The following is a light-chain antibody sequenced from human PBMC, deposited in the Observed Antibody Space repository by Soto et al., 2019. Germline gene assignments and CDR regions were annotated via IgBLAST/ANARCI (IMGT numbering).Light chain of an antibody. J-gene: IGKJ4*01. V-gene: IGKV3-15*01. Sequence: EIVMTQSPATLSVSPGERATLSCRASQSVSSNLAWYQQKPGQAPRLLIYGASTRATGIPARFSGSGAGTEFTLTISRLQSEDSAVYYCQQYNNWPPVTFGGGTKVEIK. CDR2: GAS. CDR3: QQYNNWPPVT. CDR1: QSVSSN.